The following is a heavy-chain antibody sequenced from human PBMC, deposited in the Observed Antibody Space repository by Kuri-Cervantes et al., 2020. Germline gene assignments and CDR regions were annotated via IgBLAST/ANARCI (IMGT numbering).Heavy chain of an antibody. CDR3: ARAPLTRRGIEDDDAFDI. V-gene: IGHV3-21*05. Sequence: GESLKISCAASGFTFSNFGMNWVRQAPGKGLEWVSYISTSSSYIFYADSVKGRFTISRDNAKNSLYLQMKSLRGEDTAVYYCARAPLTRRGIEDDDAFDIRGQGTMVTVSS. J-gene: IGHJ3*02. CDR2: ISTSSSYI. D-gene: IGHD3-10*01. CDR1: GFTFSNFG.